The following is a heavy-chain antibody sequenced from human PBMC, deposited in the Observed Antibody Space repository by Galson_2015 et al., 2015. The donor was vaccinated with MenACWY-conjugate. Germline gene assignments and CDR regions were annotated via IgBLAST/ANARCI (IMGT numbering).Heavy chain of an antibody. CDR2: ISSTGSST. D-gene: IGHD1-26*01. CDR1: GFTFSDYY. V-gene: IGHV3-11*06. Sequence: GSLRLSCAASGFTFSDYYMSWIRQAPGKGLECVSYISSTGSSTNYADSVKGRFTISRDNAKNSLYLQMNNLRAEDTAVYYCAREPTYSHDKWGQGTLVTVSS. CDR3: AREPTYSHDK. J-gene: IGHJ4*02.